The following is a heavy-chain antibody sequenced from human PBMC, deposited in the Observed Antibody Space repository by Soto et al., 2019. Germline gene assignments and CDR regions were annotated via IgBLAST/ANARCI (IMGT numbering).Heavy chain of an antibody. J-gene: IGHJ4*02. CDR2: INAGNGGT. CDR1: GYTFANYG. CDR3: ARTGHSGSYAF. V-gene: IGHV1-3*01. D-gene: IGHD3-22*01. Sequence: GASVKVSCKASGYTFANYGIHWVRQAPGQRLEWMGWINAGNGGTKYSENFQGRVTITRDTSASTVYLGLSSLSSEDTASYYCARTGHSGSYAFWGQGTLVTVSS.